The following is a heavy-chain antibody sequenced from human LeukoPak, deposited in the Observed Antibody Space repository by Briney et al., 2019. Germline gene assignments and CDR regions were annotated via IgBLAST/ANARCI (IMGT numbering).Heavy chain of an antibody. CDR1: GGSLSSYH. CDR3: ARRLRYFDWLSHNWFDP. CDR2: IYYSGST. V-gene: IGHV4-59*08. Sequence: SDPLPLTCTVCGGSLSSYHWIWIRHPPGKGLEWIGYIYYSGSTNYNPSLKSRVTISVDTSKNQCSLKPSSVPAADTAVYYCARRLRYFDWLSHNWFDPWGPGTLVTVSS. J-gene: IGHJ5*02. D-gene: IGHD3-9*01.